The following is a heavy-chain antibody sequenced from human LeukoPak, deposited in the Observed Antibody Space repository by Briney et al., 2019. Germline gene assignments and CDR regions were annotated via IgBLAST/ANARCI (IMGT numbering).Heavy chain of an antibody. CDR2: IYTSGGT. D-gene: IGHD3-3*01. V-gene: IGHV4-4*07. CDR3: ARSPPDTYYDFWSGYSVYWYFDL. CDR1: GGSISSYY. J-gene: IGHJ2*01. Sequence: KPSETLSLPCTVPGGSISSYYWSWIRQPAGKGLEWVGRIYTSGGTNYNPSLKSRVTMSVDTSKNQFSLKLSSVTAADTAVYYCARSPPDTYYDFWSGYSVYWYFDLWGRGTLVTVSS.